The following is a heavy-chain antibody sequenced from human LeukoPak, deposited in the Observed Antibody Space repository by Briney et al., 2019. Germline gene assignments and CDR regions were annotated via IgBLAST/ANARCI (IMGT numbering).Heavy chain of an antibody. CDR2: ISSSSSTI. D-gene: IGHD6-13*01. CDR3: ARVASRGYSSSWLSDHDFDY. J-gene: IGHJ4*02. V-gene: IGHV3-48*04. Sequence: QPGGSLRLSCAASGFTFSSYSMNWVRQAPGKGLEWVSYISSSSSTIYYADSVKGRFTISRDNAKNSLYLQMNSLRAEDTAVYYCARVASRGYSSSWLSDHDFDYWGQGTLVTVSS. CDR1: GFTFSSYS.